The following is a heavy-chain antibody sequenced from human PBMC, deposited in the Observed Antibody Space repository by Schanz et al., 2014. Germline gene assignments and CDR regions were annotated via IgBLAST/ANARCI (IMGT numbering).Heavy chain of an antibody. V-gene: IGHV3-23*04. CDR1: GFTFSIYA. CDR2: ISDSGDTA. J-gene: IGHJ4*02. CDR3: ARGGFGEVSYFDY. Sequence: EVQLVQSGGGLVQPGGSLRLSCSASGFTFSIYAMHWVRQAPGKGLEWVSLISDSGDTAYYADSVKGRFTISRDNSNKTVDLQMNSLRAEDTAVYYCARGGFGEVSYFDYWGQGTLVTVSS. D-gene: IGHD3-10*01.